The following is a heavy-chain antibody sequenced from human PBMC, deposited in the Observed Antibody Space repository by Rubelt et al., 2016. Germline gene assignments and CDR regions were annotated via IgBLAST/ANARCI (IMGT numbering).Heavy chain of an antibody. CDR3: AREPAYGDYVSAYYYYYYMDV. J-gene: IGHJ6*03. V-gene: IGHV3-11*06. Sequence: GRFTISRDNAKNSLYLQMNSLRAEDTAVYYCAREPAYGDYVSAYYYYYYMDVWGKGTTVTVSS. D-gene: IGHD4-17*01.